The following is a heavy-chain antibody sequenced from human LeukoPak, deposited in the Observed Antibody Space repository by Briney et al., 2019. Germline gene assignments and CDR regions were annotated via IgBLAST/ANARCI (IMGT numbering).Heavy chain of an antibody. CDR2: IYYSGNT. CDR1: GDSISSGDYY. V-gene: IGHV4-30-4*08. J-gene: IGHJ6*03. D-gene: IGHD3-10*01. Sequence: PSQTLSLTCTVSGDSISSGDYYWSWIRQPPGKGLEWIGYIYYSGNTYYNPSLQSRVTISVDTSKNQFSLNLSSVTAADTAVYYCARDGGSYGSGSYYKGPSPGPYYYYMDVWGKGTTVTVSS. CDR3: ARDGGSYGSGSYYKGPSPGPYYYYMDV.